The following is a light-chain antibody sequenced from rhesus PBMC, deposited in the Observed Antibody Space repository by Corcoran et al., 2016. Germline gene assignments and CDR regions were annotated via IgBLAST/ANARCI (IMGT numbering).Light chain of an antibody. Sequence: DIVLTQSPASLAVSPGQRATIPCRASESVSFFGINLIHWYQQKPGQPPKLLIYQAPNKDTGVPARFSGSGSGTDVTLTINPVEADDAADYDCLQSKNSPYSFGQGTKVEIK. V-gene: IGKV7-13*01. CDR3: LQSKNSPYS. J-gene: IGKJ2*01. CDR2: QAP. CDR1: ESVSFFGINL.